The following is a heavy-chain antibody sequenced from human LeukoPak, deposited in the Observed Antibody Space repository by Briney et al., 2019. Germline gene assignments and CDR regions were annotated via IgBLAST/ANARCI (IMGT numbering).Heavy chain of an antibody. CDR2: ISSSSSYI. Sequence: GGSLRLSCAASGFTFSSFSMNWVRQAPGKGLEWVSSISSSSSYIYYADSVKGRFTISRDNAKNSLYLQMNSLRAEDTAVYYCARDQILGRGLDYWGQGTLVTVSS. CDR1: GFTFSSFS. CDR3: ARDQILGRGLDY. J-gene: IGHJ4*02. V-gene: IGHV3-21*01.